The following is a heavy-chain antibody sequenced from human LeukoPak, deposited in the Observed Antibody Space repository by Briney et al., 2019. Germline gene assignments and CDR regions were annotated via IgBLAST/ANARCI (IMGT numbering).Heavy chain of an antibody. D-gene: IGHD6-25*01. Sequence: ASVKVSCKASGYNFAHNIHWVRQAPGQGHEFMGWINPKNGGTKYAQNFQGRVAMTRDTSISTVYMELSSLGSDDTAVYYCVVSIQAAAIPAFDSWGQGTLVTVSS. CDR2: INPKNGGT. J-gene: IGHJ4*02. CDR3: VVSIQAAAIPAFDS. CDR1: GYNFAHN. V-gene: IGHV1-2*02.